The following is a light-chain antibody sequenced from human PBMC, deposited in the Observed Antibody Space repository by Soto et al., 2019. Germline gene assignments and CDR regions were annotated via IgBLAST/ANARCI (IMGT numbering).Light chain of an antibody. Sequence: DIQMTQSPSSLSASVGDRVTITCRASQSISSYLNWYQQKPGKAPKLLIYAASSLQSGVPSRFSGSVSGTDFTLTISILQPEDFATYYCQQSYSTPRLTFGGGTKVEIK. V-gene: IGKV1-39*01. J-gene: IGKJ4*01. CDR2: AAS. CDR3: QQSYSTPRLT. CDR1: QSISSY.